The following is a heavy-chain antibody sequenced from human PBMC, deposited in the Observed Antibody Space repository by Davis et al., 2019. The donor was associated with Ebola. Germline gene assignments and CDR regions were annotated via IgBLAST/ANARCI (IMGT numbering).Heavy chain of an antibody. CDR1: GFTFSSYS. CDR2: INHSGST. J-gene: IGHJ6*02. Sequence: GSLRLSCAASGFTFSSYSMNWVRQAPGKGLEWIGEINHSGSTNYNPSLKSRVTISVDTSKNQFSLKLSSVTAADTAVYYCARIVVVPAAKKKRDYYYYGMDVWGQGTTVTVSS. V-gene: IGHV4-34*01. D-gene: IGHD2-2*01. CDR3: ARIVVVPAAKKKRDYYYYGMDV.